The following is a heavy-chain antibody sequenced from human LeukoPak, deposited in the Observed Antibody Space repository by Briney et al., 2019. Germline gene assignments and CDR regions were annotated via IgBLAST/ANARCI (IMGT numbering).Heavy chain of an antibody. CDR3: AKAPWYYDSSGYYCDY. Sequence: GSLRLSCAASGFTFSDYYMSWILQAPGKGLEWVSYISGSGSTIYYADSVKGRFTISRDNAKNSLYLQMNSLRAEDTAVYYCAKAPWYYDSSGYYCDYWGQGTLVTVSS. V-gene: IGHV3-11*04. CDR2: ISGSGSTI. J-gene: IGHJ4*02. CDR1: GFTFSDYY. D-gene: IGHD3-22*01.